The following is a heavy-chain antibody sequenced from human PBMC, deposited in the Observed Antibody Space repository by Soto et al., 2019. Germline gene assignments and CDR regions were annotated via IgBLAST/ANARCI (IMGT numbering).Heavy chain of an antibody. CDR3: ARSGGPGTVDY. J-gene: IGHJ4*02. CDR2: INQDGSEK. Sequence: EVPLVESGGGLVQPGGSLRLSCAASGFTFSSNWMSWVRQAPGKGLEWVANINQDGSEKYYVDSVKGRFTISRDNAENSLYLQMNSLRVEDTAVYFCARSGGPGTVDYWGQGTLFTVSS. CDR1: GFTFSSNW. V-gene: IGHV3-7*01. D-gene: IGHD2-15*01.